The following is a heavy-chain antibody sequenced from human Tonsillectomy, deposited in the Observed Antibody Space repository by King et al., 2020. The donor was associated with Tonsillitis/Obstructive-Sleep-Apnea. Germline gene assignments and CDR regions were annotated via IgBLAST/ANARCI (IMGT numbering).Heavy chain of an antibody. D-gene: IGHD2-21*01. CDR2: ISSSGSTI. V-gene: IGHV3-48*03. CDR3: ARDRQGIKNYSGMDV. CDR1: GFTFSSYE. Sequence: VQLVESGGGLVQPGGSLRLSCAASGFTFSSYEINWVRQAPGKGLEWVSYISSSGSTIYYADSVKGRFTISRDNAKNSLYLQMNSLRAEDTAVYYCARDRQGIKNYSGMDVWGQGTTVTVSS. J-gene: IGHJ6*02.